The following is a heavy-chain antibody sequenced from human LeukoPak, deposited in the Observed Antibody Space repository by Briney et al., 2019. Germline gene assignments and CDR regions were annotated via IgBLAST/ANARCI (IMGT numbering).Heavy chain of an antibody. CDR2: IYSSGST. V-gene: IGHV4-4*07. Sequence: SETLSLTCTVSGGSISYYYWSWLRQPAGKGMEWIGRIYSSGSTTYNPSLTSRVTMSVDTAKNQFSLILSSVTAADTAVYYCARDRGDLGNFDYWGQGTLVTVSS. CDR3: ARDRGDLGNFDY. J-gene: IGHJ4*02. CDR1: GGSISYYY. D-gene: IGHD3-10*01.